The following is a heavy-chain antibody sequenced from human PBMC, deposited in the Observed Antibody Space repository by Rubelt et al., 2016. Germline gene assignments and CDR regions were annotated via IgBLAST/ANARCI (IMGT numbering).Heavy chain of an antibody. CDR1: GFTFSSYG. Sequence: GGCLRLSCAASGFTFSSYGMSWVRQVPGKGLEWVSVIYSGGTTWYADSVKGRFAISRDSSKNTLYLQMNSLRVEDTAVYHCATAPSAVLDYWGLGMLVTVSS. CDR3: ATAPSAVLDY. V-gene: IGHV3-53*01. D-gene: IGHD6-13*01. CDR2: IYSGGTT. J-gene: IGHJ4*02.